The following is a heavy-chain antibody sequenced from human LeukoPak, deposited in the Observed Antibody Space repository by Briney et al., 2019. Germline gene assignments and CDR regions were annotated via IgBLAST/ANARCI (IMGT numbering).Heavy chain of an antibody. D-gene: IGHD3-22*01. CDR1: GDSISSGGYS. CDR3: ARSPLAFYDSSGYPRVWFDP. V-gene: IGHV4-30-2*01. J-gene: IGHJ5*02. CDR2: ISQSGNI. Sequence: SQTLSLTCTVSGDSISSGGYSWSWVRQPPGKGLEWIGYIYHIGYISQSGNIYQNPSLKSRVTISLDTSRNQFSLKLSSVTAADTAVYYCARSPLAFYDSSGYPRVWFDPWGQGTLVTVSS.